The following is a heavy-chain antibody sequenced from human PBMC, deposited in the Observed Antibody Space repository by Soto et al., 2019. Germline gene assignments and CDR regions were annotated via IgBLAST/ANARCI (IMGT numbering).Heavy chain of an antibody. J-gene: IGHJ4*02. Sequence: EVQLVESGGGLVKPGGTLRHSCAATGFTFSSYSMNWVRQAPGKGLEWVSSISSSSSYIYYADSVKGRFNISRDNAKNSLYLQMNSLRAEDTAVYYCTRGVAALFFDYWGQGTLVTVSS. CDR3: TRGVAALFFDY. CDR1: GFTFSSYS. CDR2: ISSSSSYI. D-gene: IGHD2-15*01. V-gene: IGHV3-21*01.